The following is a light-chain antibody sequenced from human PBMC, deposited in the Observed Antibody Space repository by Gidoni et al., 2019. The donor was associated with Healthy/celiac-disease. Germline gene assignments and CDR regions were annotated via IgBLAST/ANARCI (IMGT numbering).Light chain of an antibody. J-gene: IGKJ1*01. CDR1: QSVSSN. CDR3: QQYNNWPRT. CDR2: GAT. V-gene: IGKV3-15*01. Sequence: EIVMTQSPATLSVSPGERPTLSCRASQSVSSNLAWYQQNPGQAPRLLIYGATTSATGIPTRFSGSGSGKEFPTTSSRLQSEDFAVYYWQQYNNWPRTFGQGTKVEIK.